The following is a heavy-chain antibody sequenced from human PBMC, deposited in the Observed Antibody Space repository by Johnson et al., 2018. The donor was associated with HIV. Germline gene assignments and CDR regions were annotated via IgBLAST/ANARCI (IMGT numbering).Heavy chain of an antibody. J-gene: IGHJ3*02. CDR2: ISSSGSTI. D-gene: IGHD2-21*02. Sequence: QVQLVESGGGLVKPGGSLRLSCAASGFSFSDYYMTWIRQAPGKGLECVSYISSSGSTIYYADSVKGRFTISRDNSKNSLYLQMNSLRAEDTAVYYCTTPAGVVTAIRATYDAFDIWGRDNGHRLF. CDR3: TTPAGVVTAIRATYDAFDI. CDR1: GFSFSDYY. V-gene: IGHV3-11*04.